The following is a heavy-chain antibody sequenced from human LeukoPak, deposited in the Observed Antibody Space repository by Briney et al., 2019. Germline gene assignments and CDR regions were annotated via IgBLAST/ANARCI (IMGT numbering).Heavy chain of an antibody. CDR1: GFTFSNYW. Sequence: GGSLRLSCAASGFTFSNYWMSWVRQAPGEGLEWVANIKQDGSEKYYVDSVKGRFTISRDNAKNSLYLQMNSLRAEDTALYYCARDDYGGTKYWGQGTLVTVSS. V-gene: IGHV3-7*01. D-gene: IGHD4/OR15-4a*01. CDR2: IKQDGSEK. J-gene: IGHJ4*02. CDR3: ARDDYGGTKY.